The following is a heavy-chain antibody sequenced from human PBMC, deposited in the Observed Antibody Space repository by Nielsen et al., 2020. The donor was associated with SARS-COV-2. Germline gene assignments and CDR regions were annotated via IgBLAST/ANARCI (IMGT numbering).Heavy chain of an antibody. CDR1: GFTFSSYA. CDR3: ARAYNWNYFRWFDP. V-gene: IGHV3-30-3*01. J-gene: IGHJ5*02. CDR2: ISYDGSNK. Sequence: GESLKISCAASGFTFSSYAMHWVRQAPGKGLEWVAVISYDGSNKYYADSVKGRFTISRDNSKNTLYLQMNSLRDEDTAVYYCARAYNWNYFRWFDPWGQGTLVTVSS. D-gene: IGHD1-7*01.